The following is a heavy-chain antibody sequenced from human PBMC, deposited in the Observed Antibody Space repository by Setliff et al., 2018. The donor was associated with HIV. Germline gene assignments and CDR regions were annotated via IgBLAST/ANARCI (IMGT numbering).Heavy chain of an antibody. CDR1: GYTFTSYY. CDR3: ARDSGDDYSDYYYYGMDV. D-gene: IGHD4-4*01. Sequence: ASVKVSCKASGYTFTSYYMHWVRQAPGQGLEWMGIINPSGGSTSYAQKFQGRVTMTADTSASTAYMELSSLRSEDTALYYCARDSGDDYSDYYYYGMDVWGQGTTVTVSS. J-gene: IGHJ6*02. CDR2: INPSGGST. V-gene: IGHV1-46*01.